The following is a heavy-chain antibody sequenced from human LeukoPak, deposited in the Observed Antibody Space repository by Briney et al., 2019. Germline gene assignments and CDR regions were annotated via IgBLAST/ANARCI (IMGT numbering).Heavy chain of an antibody. J-gene: IGHJ4*02. D-gene: IGHD2-21*02. CDR3: TRDYYCGGDCFDPDFDY. CDR2: IYHGGST. V-gene: IGHV4-38-2*02. CDR1: GYSITSGYY. Sequence: PSETLSLTCAVSGYSITSGYYWGWIRQPPGKGLDWIGTIYHGGSTYYNPSLKSRVTISLDMSKNQFSLKLTSVTAADTAVYYCTRDYYCGGDCFDPDFDYWGQGTLVTVSS.